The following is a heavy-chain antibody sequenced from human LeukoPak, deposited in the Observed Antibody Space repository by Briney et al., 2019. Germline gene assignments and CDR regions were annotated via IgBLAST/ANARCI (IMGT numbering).Heavy chain of an antibody. Sequence: TGGSLRLSCTASEFSISHYAMSWVRQAPGKGLEWVANIKQDGSEKDYVDALKGRFTISRDNAKNSLYLQMNSLRAEDTAVYYCARWLELMRNFDWWGQGTLVTVSS. CDR2: IKQDGSEK. CDR3: ARWLELMRNFDW. D-gene: IGHD5-24*01. V-gene: IGHV3-7*01. CDR1: EFSISHYA. J-gene: IGHJ4*02.